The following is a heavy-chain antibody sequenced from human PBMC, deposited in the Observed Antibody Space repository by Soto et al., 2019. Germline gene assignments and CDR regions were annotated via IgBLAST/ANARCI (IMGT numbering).Heavy chain of an antibody. CDR3: ARDGNYYDSSGPKDY. J-gene: IGHJ4*02. Sequence: ASVKVFCKASGYTFTSYGISWVRQAPGQGLEWMGWISAYNGNTNYAQKLQGRVTMTTDTSTSTDYMELRSLRSDDTAVYYCARDGNYYDSSGPKDYWGQGTLVTVSS. CDR1: GYTFTSYG. CDR2: ISAYNGNT. D-gene: IGHD3-22*01. V-gene: IGHV1-18*01.